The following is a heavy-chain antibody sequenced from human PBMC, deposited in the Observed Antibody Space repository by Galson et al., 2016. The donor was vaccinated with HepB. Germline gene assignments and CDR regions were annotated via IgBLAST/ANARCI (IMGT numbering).Heavy chain of an antibody. D-gene: IGHD2-2*01. CDR1: GFTFDDYA. Sequence: SLRLSCAASGFTFDDYAMHWVRQAPGEGLEWVSGISWNSGRIGYADSVKGRFTISRDNAKNSLYLQMNSLRAEDTALYYCARGLSQYYFNYWGQGTLVTVSS. V-gene: IGHV3-9*01. CDR2: ISWNSGRI. J-gene: IGHJ4*02. CDR3: ARGLSQYYFNY.